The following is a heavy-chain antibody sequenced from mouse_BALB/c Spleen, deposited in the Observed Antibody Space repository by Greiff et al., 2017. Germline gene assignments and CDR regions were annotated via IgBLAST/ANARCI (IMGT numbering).Heavy chain of an antibody. CDR3: ARQGTTSYAMDY. CDR2: ISSGGSYT. Sequence: EVKLVESGGGLVKPGGSLKLSCAASGFTFSSYAMSWVRQTPEKRLEWVATISSGGSYTYYPDSVKGRFTISRDNAKNTLYLQMSSLRSEDTAMYYCARQGTTSYAMDYWGQGTSVTVSS. D-gene: IGHD1-1*01. J-gene: IGHJ4*01. V-gene: IGHV5-9-3*01. CDR1: GFTFSSYA.